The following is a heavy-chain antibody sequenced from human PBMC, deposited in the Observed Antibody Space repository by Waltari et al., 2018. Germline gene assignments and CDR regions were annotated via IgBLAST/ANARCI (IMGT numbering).Heavy chain of an antibody. J-gene: IGHJ4*02. D-gene: IGHD3-22*01. CDR3: ASTPLFYYDTSGYYF. CDR1: GGSFRGFY. Sequence: QVHLQQWGAGPLKPSETLSLTCAVYGGSFRGFYWSWIRQPPGKGLEWIGQIDHNGDTTYNPSLKDRVTISLDTSKRKFSLTLTSVTAADTAVYYCASTPLFYYDTSGYYFWGQGAPVTVSS. V-gene: IGHV4-34*01. CDR2: IDHNGDT.